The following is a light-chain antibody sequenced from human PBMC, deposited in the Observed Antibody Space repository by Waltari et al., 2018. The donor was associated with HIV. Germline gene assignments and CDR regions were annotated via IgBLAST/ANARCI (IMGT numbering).Light chain of an antibody. J-gene: IGLJ2*01. CDR2: NVS. CDR3: SSYTSSGPRYVL. V-gene: IGLV2-14*03. CDR1: SGDAGGYTF. Sequence: SALTQPASVSGSPGQSITISCSGTSGDAGGYTFVSWYQKHPGKAPKLIIYNVSSRPSGVSIRFSGSRSANTASLTISGLQVEDEADYFCSSYTSSGPRYVLFGGGTRLTVL.